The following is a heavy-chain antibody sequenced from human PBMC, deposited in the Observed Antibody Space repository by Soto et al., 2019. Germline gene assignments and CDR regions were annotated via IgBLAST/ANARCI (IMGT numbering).Heavy chain of an antibody. V-gene: IGHV4-59*01. CDR3: ARDRDSSGYAFDY. J-gene: IGHJ4*02. CDR2: IYYSGST. CDR1: GGSISSYY. Sequence: ASETLSLTCTVSGGSISSYYWSWIRQPPGKGLEWIGYIYYSGSTNYNPSLKSRVTISVDTSKNQFSLKLSSVTAADTAVYYCARDRDSSGYAFDYWGQGTLVTVSS. D-gene: IGHD3-22*01.